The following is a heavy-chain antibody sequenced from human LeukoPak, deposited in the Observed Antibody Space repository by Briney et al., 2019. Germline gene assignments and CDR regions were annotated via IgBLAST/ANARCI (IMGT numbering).Heavy chain of an antibody. V-gene: IGHV3-11*06. Sequence: GGSLRLSCAASAFTFSDYYMNWIRQAPGKGLEWLSYISGSSSHILYADSVKGRFTISRDNAKNSLYLQMNTLRAEDTAVYYCARFELDSGGYASNFDSWGQGTLVTVSS. CDR3: ARFELDSGGYASNFDS. CDR2: ISGSSSHI. J-gene: IGHJ4*02. CDR1: AFTFSDYY. D-gene: IGHD3-22*01.